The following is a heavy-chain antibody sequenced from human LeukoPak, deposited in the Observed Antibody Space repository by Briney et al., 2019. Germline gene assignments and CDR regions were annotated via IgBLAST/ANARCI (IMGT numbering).Heavy chain of an antibody. Sequence: SETPSLTCTVSGGSTSSYYWSWIRQPPGKGLEWIGYIYYSGSTNYNPSLKSRVTISVDTSKSQLSLKLSSVTAADTAVYYCARMYSSGWYFDLWGRGTLVTVSS. V-gene: IGHV4-59*01. CDR2: IYYSGST. J-gene: IGHJ2*01. CDR3: ARMYSSGWYFDL. CDR1: GGSTSSYY. D-gene: IGHD6-19*01.